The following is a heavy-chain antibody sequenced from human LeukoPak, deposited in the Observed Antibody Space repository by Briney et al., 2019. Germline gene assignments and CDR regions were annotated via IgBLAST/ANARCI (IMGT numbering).Heavy chain of an antibody. D-gene: IGHD5-24*01. CDR3: AKDGRRWRTLDY. V-gene: IGHV3-30*18. Sequence: GGSLRLSCAASGFTFSSFAMRWVRQAPGRGLEWVAVISSDGSNRYYADSVKGRFTLSRDNSKNTLYLQMNSLRAADTAVYYCAKDGRRWRTLDYWGQGTLVTVSS. J-gene: IGHJ4*02. CDR1: GFTFSSFA. CDR2: ISSDGSNR.